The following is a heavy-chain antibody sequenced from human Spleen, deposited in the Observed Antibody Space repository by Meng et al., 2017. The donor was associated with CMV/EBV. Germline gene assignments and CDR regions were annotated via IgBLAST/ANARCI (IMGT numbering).Heavy chain of an antibody. CDR1: GYTVTRYG. CDR3: ARGRWLHDY. J-gene: IGHJ4*02. Sequence: QVHQVQTGAELKKPGASVKVSCKASGYTVTRYGITWVRQAPGQGLEWMGWISGYNGNTNYAQKLQGRVTMTTDTSTSTAYMELSSLRSDDTAVYYCARGRWLHDYWGQGTLVTVSS. CDR2: ISGYNGNT. D-gene: IGHD5-24*01. V-gene: IGHV1-18*01.